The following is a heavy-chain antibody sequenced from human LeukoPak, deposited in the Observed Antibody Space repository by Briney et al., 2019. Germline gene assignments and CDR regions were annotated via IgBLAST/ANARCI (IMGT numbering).Heavy chain of an antibody. CDR2: ISYDGSNK. CDR1: GFTFSSYA. J-gene: IGHJ4*02. Sequence: GGSLRLSCAASGFTFSSYAMHWVRQAPGKGLEWVAVISYDGSNKYYADSVKGRFTISRDNSKNTLYLQMNSLRAEDTAVYYCARDRSSSSWYVPFDYWGQGTLVTVSS. D-gene: IGHD6-13*01. V-gene: IGHV3-30*04. CDR3: ARDRSSSSWYVPFDY.